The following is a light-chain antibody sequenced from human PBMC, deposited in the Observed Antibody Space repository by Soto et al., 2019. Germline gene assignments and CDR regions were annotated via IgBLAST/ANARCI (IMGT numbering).Light chain of an antibody. Sequence: QSVLTQPASVSGSPGQSITISCTGTSSDVGSYNLVSWYKQHPGKAPQLMIYEATKRPSGVSNRFSASKSGTTASLTISGLQAEDEADYYCSSYARNRDVLFGGGTKLTVL. CDR1: SSDVGSYNL. CDR3: SSYARNRDVL. CDR2: EAT. J-gene: IGLJ3*02. V-gene: IGLV2-23*01.